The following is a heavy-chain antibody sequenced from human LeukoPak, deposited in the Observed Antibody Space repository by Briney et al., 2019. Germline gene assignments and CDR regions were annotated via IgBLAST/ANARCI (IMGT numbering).Heavy chain of an antibody. CDR2: IYPGDSDT. Sequence: RGESLKISCKGSGYSFTNYWIGWVRQMPGKGLEWMGIIYPGDSDTRYSPSFQGQVTISADKSISTAYLQWSSLKASDTAMYYCARHNGIVGPTNYFDYWGLGTLVTVSS. D-gene: IGHD1-26*01. CDR1: GYSFTNYW. V-gene: IGHV5-51*01. CDR3: ARHNGIVGPTNYFDY. J-gene: IGHJ4*02.